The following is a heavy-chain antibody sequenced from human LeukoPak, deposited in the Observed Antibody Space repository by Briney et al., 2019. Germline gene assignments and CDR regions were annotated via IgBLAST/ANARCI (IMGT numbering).Heavy chain of an antibody. CDR2: ISSSSSYI. V-gene: IGHV3-21*01. J-gene: IGHJ5*02. D-gene: IGHD3-22*01. Sequence: PGGFLRLSCAASGFTFSSYSMNWVRQAPGKGLEWVSSISSSSSYIYYADSVKGRFTISRDNAKNSLYLQMNSLRAEDTAVYYCARDPHYYDSSGYSVNWFDPWGQGTLVTVSP. CDR3: ARDPHYYDSSGYSVNWFDP. CDR1: GFTFSSYS.